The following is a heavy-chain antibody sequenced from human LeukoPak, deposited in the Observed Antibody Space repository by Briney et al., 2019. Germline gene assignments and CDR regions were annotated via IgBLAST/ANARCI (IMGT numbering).Heavy chain of an antibody. Sequence: GGSLRLSCAASGFSFTNAWMSRVRQAPGKGLEWVGHIRSNTDGGTTDYIAPVKGRFSISRDDSKDTVSMQMNSLKTEDTAVYFCVTEYYGAYNYWGQGTLVTVSS. V-gene: IGHV3-15*01. CDR2: IRSNTDGGTT. D-gene: IGHD4-17*01. CDR3: VTEYYGAYNY. CDR1: GFSFTNAW. J-gene: IGHJ4*02.